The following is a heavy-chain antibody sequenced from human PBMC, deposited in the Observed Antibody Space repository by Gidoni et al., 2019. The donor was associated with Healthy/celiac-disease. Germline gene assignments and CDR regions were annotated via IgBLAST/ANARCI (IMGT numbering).Heavy chain of an antibody. V-gene: IGHV4-34*01. CDR1: GGSFSGYY. D-gene: IGHD6-19*01. Sequence: QVQLQQWGAGLLKPSETLSLTCAGYGGSFSGYYWSWIRQPPGKGLEWIGEINHSESTNYNPSLKSRVTISVDTSKNQFSLKLSSVTAADTAVYYCARGLGRSGWYGLGIDYWGQGTLVTVSS. CDR3: ARGLGRSGWYGLGIDY. CDR2: INHSEST. J-gene: IGHJ4*02.